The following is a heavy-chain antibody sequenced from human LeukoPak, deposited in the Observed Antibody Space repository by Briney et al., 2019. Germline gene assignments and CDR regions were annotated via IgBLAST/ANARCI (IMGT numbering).Heavy chain of an antibody. CDR2: IYTSGST. D-gene: IGHD3-9*01. CDR3: ARGDGDDILTDPNGGFDY. V-gene: IGHV4-61*02. Sequence: PSQTLSLTCTVSGGSISSGSYCWSWIRQPAGKGLEWIGRIYTSGSTNYNPSIKSRVTISVDTSKNQFSLKLSSVTAADTAVYYCARGDGDDILTDPNGGFDYWGQGTLVTVSS. CDR1: GGSISSGSYC. J-gene: IGHJ4*02.